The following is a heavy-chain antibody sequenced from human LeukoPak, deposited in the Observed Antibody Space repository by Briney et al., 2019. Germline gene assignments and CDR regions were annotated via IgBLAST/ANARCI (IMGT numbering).Heavy chain of an antibody. D-gene: IGHD3-10*01. Sequence: PGGPLRLSCAASGFTFSSYAMSWVRQAPGKGLEWVSAISGSGGSTYYADSVKGRFTISRDNSKNTLYLQMNSLRAEDTAVYYCAVGGYYGSGSYYTFAYWGQGTLVTVSS. J-gene: IGHJ4*02. CDR1: GFTFSSYA. V-gene: IGHV3-23*01. CDR3: AVGGYYGSGSYYTFAY. CDR2: ISGSGGST.